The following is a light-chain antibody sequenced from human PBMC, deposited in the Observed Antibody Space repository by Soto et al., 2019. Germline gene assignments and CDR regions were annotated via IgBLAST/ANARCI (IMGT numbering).Light chain of an antibody. V-gene: IGLV2-14*03. CDR1: STDIGAYKF. Sequence: QSVLTQPASVSASPGQSITISCTGTSTDIGAYKFVSWYQQHPGKAPKLMIYDVTSRPSGVSNRFSGSKSGNTASLIISGLHAEDEADYYCFSYTSFDTYVFGTGTKVTVL. CDR3: FSYTSFDTYV. J-gene: IGLJ1*01. CDR2: DVT.